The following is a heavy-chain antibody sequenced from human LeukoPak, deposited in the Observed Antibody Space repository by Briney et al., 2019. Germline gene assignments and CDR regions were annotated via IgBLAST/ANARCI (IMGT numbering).Heavy chain of an antibody. Sequence: GGSLRLSCVASGFTFRNYGMTWVRQAPGKGLEWVSYISSSGSTIYYADSVKGRFTISRDNAKNSLYLQMNSLRAEDTAVYYCARETAMAYFDYWSQGTLVTVSS. V-gene: IGHV3-48*04. CDR3: ARETAMAYFDY. J-gene: IGHJ4*02. D-gene: IGHD5-18*01. CDR2: ISSSGSTI. CDR1: GFTFRNYG.